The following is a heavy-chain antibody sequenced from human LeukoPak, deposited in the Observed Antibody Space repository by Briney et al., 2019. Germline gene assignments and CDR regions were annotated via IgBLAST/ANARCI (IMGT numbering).Heavy chain of an antibody. CDR2: INPSGGST. Sequence: ASVKVSCKASGYTFTSYYMHWVRQAPGQGLEWMGTINPSGGSTSYAQKFQGRVTMTRDTSTSTVYMELSSLRSEDTAVYYCARDSVAVAGRGFGWFDPWGQGTLVTVSS. CDR1: GYTFTSYY. CDR3: ARDSVAVAGRGFGWFDP. J-gene: IGHJ5*02. D-gene: IGHD6-19*01. V-gene: IGHV1-46*01.